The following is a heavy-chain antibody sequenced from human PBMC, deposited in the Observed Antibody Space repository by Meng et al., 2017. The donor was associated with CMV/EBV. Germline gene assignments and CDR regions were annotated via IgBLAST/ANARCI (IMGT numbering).Heavy chain of an antibody. Sequence: SETLSLTCAVYGGSFSGYYWSWVRQPPGKGLEWIGEINHSGSTNYNPSLKSRFTISVDTSKNQFSLKLSSVTAADTAVYYCARAQTIHAVDVWGQGTTVTVSS. CDR1: GGSFSGYY. V-gene: IGHV4-34*01. J-gene: IGHJ6*02. CDR2: INHSGST. D-gene: IGHD5-24*01. CDR3: ARAQTIHAVDV.